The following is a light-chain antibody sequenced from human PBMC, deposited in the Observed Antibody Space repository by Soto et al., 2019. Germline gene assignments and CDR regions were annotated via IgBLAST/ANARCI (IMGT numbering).Light chain of an antibody. CDR2: QAS. CDR1: QSISAW. Sequence: DIQMTQAHSILSASVGDRVAITCRASQSISAWVAWYQQKPGKAPKLLIYQASLLESGVPSRFSGSGSETEFTLTISSLQPDDLATYYCQQYNSSPWTFGQGTKVDIK. V-gene: IGKV1-5*03. J-gene: IGKJ1*01. CDR3: QQYNSSPWT.